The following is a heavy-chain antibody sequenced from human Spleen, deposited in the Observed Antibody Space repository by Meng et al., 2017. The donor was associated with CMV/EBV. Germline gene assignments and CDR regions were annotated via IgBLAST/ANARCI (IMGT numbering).Heavy chain of an antibody. V-gene: IGHV3-21*01. Sequence: GESLKISCAASGFSFSNYSMNWVRQAPGKGLEWVSSISSSSSYIYYADSVKGRFTISRDNAKNSLYLQMNSLRAEDTAVYYCARDLGGAGEYYFDYWGQGTLVTVSS. D-gene: IGHD7-27*01. CDR3: ARDLGGAGEYYFDY. CDR2: ISSSSSYI. J-gene: IGHJ4*02. CDR1: GFSFSNYS.